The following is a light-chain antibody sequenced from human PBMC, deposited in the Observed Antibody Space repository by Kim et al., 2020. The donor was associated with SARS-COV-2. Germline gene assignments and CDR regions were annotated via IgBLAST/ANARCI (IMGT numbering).Light chain of an antibody. CDR3: NSRDSNDNVV. V-gene: IGLV3-19*01. Sequence: VALGHTVMITCQGDSLKSYYEPWYQQKPGQAPIVVIYGKNNRPAGIPDRFSGSSSGNTASLTITGTQAGDEADYYCNSRDSNDNVVFGGGTQLTVL. CDR1: SLKSYY. CDR2: GKN. J-gene: IGLJ2*01.